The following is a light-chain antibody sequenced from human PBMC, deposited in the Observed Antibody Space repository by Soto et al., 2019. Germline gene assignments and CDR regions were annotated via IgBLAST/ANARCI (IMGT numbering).Light chain of an antibody. Sequence: QSVLTQPPSVSGSPGQSVTISCTGTSSDVGNYNRVSWYQQPPGTAPKLVIYEVNNRPAGVPDRFSGSKSGNTASLTISGLQAEDEADYYCSSYTGGSTFVLFGGGTKLTVL. CDR2: EVN. V-gene: IGLV2-18*02. CDR1: SSDVGNYNR. CDR3: SSYTGGSTFVL. J-gene: IGLJ2*01.